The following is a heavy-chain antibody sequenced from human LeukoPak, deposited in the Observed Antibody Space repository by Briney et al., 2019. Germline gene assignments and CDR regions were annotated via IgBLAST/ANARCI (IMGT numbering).Heavy chain of an antibody. CDR3: ARSIVVVRYFDY. V-gene: IGHV1-3*01. CDR2: ISAGNGNT. CDR1: GYTFTSYA. D-gene: IGHD3-22*01. Sequence: ASVKVSCKASGYTFTSYAMHWVRQAPGQRLEWMGWISAGNGNTKYSQKFQGRVTITRDTSASTAYMELSSLRSEDTAVYYCARSIVVVRYFDYWGQGTLVTVSS. J-gene: IGHJ4*02.